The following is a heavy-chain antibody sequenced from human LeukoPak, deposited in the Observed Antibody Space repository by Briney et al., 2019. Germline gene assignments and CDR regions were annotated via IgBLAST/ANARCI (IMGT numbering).Heavy chain of an antibody. J-gene: IGHJ4*02. CDR2: IYYSGST. D-gene: IGHD6-13*01. Sequence: SETLSLTCTVSGGSVSSGSYYWSWIRQPPGKGLEWIGYIYYSGSTNYNPPLQSPVTISVDTSKNQFSLNLSSVTAADRAVYYCARVLSGRSTYCDYWGQGTLVTVSS. CDR1: GGSVSSGSYY. CDR3: ARVLSGRSTYCDY. V-gene: IGHV4-61*01.